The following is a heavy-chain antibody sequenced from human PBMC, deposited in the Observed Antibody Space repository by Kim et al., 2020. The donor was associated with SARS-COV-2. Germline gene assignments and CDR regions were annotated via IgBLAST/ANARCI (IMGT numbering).Heavy chain of an antibody. D-gene: IGHD1-20*01. Sequence: SETLSLTCAVYGGSFSGYYWSWIRQPPGKGLEWIGEINHSGSTNYNPSLKSRVTISVDTSKNQFSLKLSSVTAADTAVYYCARDGRTSNWNPRRWSFDL. CDR2: INHSGST. V-gene: IGHV4-34*01. CDR3: ARDGRTSNWNPRRWSFDL. CDR1: GGSFSGYY. J-gene: IGHJ2*01.